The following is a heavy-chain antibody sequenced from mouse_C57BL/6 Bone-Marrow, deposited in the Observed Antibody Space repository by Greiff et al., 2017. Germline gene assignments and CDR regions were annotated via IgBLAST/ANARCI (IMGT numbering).Heavy chain of an antibody. D-gene: IGHD2-5*01. CDR3: ARTAYYSNYGAMDY. V-gene: IGHV1-69*01. Sequence: VQLQQPGAELVMPGASVKLSCKASGYTFTSYWMHWVKQRPGQGLEWIGEIDPSDSYTNYHQQFKGKSTLTVDKSSSTAYMQLSSLTSEDSAVYYCARTAYYSNYGAMDYWGQGTSVTVSS. CDR1: GYTFTSYW. CDR2: IDPSDSYT. J-gene: IGHJ4*01.